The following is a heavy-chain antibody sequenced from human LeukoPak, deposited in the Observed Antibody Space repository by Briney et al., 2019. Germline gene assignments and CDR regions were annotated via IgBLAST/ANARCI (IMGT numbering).Heavy chain of an antibody. J-gene: IGHJ4*02. CDR2: IIPIFGTA. V-gene: IGHV1-69*05. D-gene: IGHD3-22*01. Sequence: SSVKVSCKASGGTFSSYAISWVRQAPGQGLEWMGGIIPIFGTANYAQKFQGRVTITTDESTSTAYMELCSLRSEDTAVYYCATHFYYDSSGYYNGDFDYWGQGTLVTVSS. CDR1: GGTFSSYA. CDR3: ATHFYYDSSGYYNGDFDY.